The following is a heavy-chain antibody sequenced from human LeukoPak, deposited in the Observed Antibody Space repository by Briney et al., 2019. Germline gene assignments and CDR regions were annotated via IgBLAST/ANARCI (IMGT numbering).Heavy chain of an antibody. V-gene: IGHV5-51*01. CDR1: GYSFTSYW. CDR3: ARGLVTIFGVENWFDP. Sequence: GESLKISCKGSGYSFTSYWIAWVRQMPGKGLEWMGIIYPGDSDTRYSPSFQGQVTISVDKSISTAYLQWSSLKASDTAMYYCARGLVTIFGVENWFDPWGQGTLVTVSS. J-gene: IGHJ5*02. CDR2: IYPGDSDT. D-gene: IGHD3-3*01.